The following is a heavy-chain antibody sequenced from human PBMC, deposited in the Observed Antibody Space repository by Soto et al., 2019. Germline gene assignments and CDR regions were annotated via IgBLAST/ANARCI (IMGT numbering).Heavy chain of an antibody. CDR3: AKDGGPYYDCIWGSYRPRNYYMDV. CDR2: ISGSGGST. Sequence: GGSLRLSCAASGFTFSSYAMSWVRQAPGKGLEWVSAISGSGGSTYYADSVKGRFTISRDNSKNTLYLQMNSLRAEDTAVYYCAKDGGPYYDCIWGSYRPRNYYMDVWGKGTTVTVSS. CDR1: GFTFSSYA. J-gene: IGHJ6*03. D-gene: IGHD3-16*02. V-gene: IGHV3-23*01.